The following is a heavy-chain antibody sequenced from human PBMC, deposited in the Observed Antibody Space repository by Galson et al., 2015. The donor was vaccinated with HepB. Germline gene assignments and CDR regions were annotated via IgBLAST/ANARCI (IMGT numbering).Heavy chain of an antibody. CDR2: MKPNSGNT. D-gene: IGHD2-2*03. J-gene: IGHJ6*02. CDR1: GYTFTDYD. V-gene: IGHV1-8*01. CDR3: ARAGWIGGGDYYYYYGMDV. Sequence: SVKVSCKASGYTFTDYDVNWVRQATGQGLEWMGWMKPNSGNTGYAQKFQGRVSMTRDSSISTVYMELSGLKSEDTAVYYCARAGWIGGGDYYYYYGMDVWGQGTTVTVSS.